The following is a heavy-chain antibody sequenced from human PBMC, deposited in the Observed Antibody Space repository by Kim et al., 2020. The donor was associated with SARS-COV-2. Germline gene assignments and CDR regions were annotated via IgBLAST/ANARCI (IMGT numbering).Heavy chain of an antibody. Sequence: GGSLRLSCAASGFTFSSYAMSWVRQAPGKGLEWVSAISGSGGSTYYADSVKGRFTISRDNSKNTLYLQMNSLRAEDTAVYYCAKDRTTYLEWFGEVNYGMDVWGQGTTVTVSS. J-gene: IGHJ6*02. V-gene: IGHV3-23*01. CDR1: GFTFSSYA. CDR2: ISGSGGST. D-gene: IGHD3-10*01. CDR3: AKDRTTYLEWFGEVNYGMDV.